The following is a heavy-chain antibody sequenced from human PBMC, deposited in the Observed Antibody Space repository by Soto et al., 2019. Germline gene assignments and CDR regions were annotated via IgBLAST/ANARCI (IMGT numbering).Heavy chain of an antibody. CDR1: GYTLTELS. V-gene: IGHV1-24*01. CDR3: ATGDRGIAAREGGYYYYYGTDD. CDR2: FDSEDGET. D-gene: IGHD6-6*01. Sequence: ASVKVSCKVSGYTLTELSMHWVRQAPGKGREGVGGFDSEDGETIYAQKFHGRVTMTEDTSTDTAYMEMSSLRSEDTAVYYCATGDRGIAAREGGYYYYYGTDDWGQGTMVTVSS. J-gene: IGHJ6*02.